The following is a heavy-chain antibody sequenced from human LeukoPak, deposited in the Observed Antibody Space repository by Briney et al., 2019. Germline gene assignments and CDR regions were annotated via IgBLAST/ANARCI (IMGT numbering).Heavy chain of an antibody. V-gene: IGHV1-2*04. Sequence: ASVNVSCKASGYTFTGNYIHWVRQAAGQGLERMGWINPNSGGTKYSQKFQGWVTMTRDTSINTLYMELSRLRSDDTAVYYCARGQWIAGDYYGMDLWGQGTTVTVSS. CDR2: INPNSGGT. CDR3: ARGQWIAGDYYGMDL. D-gene: IGHD5-12*01. J-gene: IGHJ6*02. CDR1: GYTFTGNY.